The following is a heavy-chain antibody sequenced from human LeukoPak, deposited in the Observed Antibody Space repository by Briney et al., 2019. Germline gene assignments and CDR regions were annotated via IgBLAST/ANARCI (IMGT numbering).Heavy chain of an antibody. CDR3: ARVGAARLDFDY. V-gene: IGHV4-59*01. J-gene: IGHJ4*02. CDR1: GGSISSYY. Sequence: SETLSLTCTVSGGSISSYYWSWIRQPPGKGLEWIGYIYYSGSTNYNPPLKSRVTISVDTSKNQFSLKLSSVTAADTAVYYCARVGAARLDFDYWGQGTLVTVSS. D-gene: IGHD6-6*01. CDR2: IYYSGST.